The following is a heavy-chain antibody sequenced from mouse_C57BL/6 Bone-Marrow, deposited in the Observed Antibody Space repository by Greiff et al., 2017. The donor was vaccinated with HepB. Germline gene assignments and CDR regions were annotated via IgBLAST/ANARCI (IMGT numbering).Heavy chain of an antibody. Sequence: EVQLQQPGGGLVKPGASLKLSCAASGFTFSDYGMHWVRQAPEKGLEWVAYISHGSSNNYYADTVKGRFTISRDNAKNTLFLQITSLRSEDTAVYCCASPFDGGYYHFSVWGTRPTVNGSS. CDR1: GFTFSDYG. CDR3: ASPFDGGYYHFSV. V-gene: IGHV5-17*01. CDR2: ISHGSSNN. D-gene: IGHD2-3*01. J-gene: IGHJ1*03.